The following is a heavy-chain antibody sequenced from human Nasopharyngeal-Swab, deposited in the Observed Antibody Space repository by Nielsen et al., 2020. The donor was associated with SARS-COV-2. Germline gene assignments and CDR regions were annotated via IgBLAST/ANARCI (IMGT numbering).Heavy chain of an antibody. J-gene: IGHJ4*02. D-gene: IGHD3-22*01. V-gene: IGHV3-48*04. CDR3: ARVRTDYYDSSGYYPSGGDDH. Sequence: VRQAPGKGLEWVSYISSSSSTIYYADSVKGRFTISRDNAKNSLYLQMNSLRAEDTAVYYCARVRTDYYDSSGYYPSGGDDHWGQGTLVTVSS. CDR2: ISSSSSTI.